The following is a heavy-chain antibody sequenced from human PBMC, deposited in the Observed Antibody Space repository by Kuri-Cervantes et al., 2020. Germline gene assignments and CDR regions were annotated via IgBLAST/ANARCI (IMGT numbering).Heavy chain of an antibody. J-gene: IGHJ5*02. CDR3: ARDLGSGNYPSWFDP. Sequence: SETLSLTCTVSGGSISSYYWSWIRQPPGKDLEWIGSIYHSGSTFYNPSLKSRVTISLDTSKNQFSLKLSSVTAADTAVYYCARDLGSGNYPSWFDPWGQGTLVTVSS. D-gene: IGHD3-10*01. CDR1: GGSISSYY. V-gene: IGHV4-59*12. CDR2: IYHSGST.